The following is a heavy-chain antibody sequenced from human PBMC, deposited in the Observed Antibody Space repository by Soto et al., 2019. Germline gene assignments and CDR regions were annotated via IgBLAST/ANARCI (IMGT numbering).Heavy chain of an antibody. CDR3: ARSRQVVVVVAATPGGEFDP. D-gene: IGHD2-15*01. J-gene: IGHJ5*02. CDR2: ISAYNGNT. V-gene: IGHV1-18*01. CDR1: GYTFTSYG. Sequence: QVQLVQSGAEVKKPGASVKVSCKASGYTFTSYGISWVRQAPGQGLEWMGWISAYNGNTNYAQKLHGRVPMTTDTSTSTAYMELRSLRSDDTAVYYCARSRQVVVVVAATPGGEFDPWGQGTLVTVSS.